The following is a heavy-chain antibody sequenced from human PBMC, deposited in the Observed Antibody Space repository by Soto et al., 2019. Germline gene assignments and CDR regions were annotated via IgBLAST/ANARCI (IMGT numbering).Heavy chain of an antibody. CDR2: IWYDGSNK. J-gene: IGHJ4*02. D-gene: IGHD2-2*01. CDR3: ARSSRAEKGCSSTSCSIPFLDY. Sequence: GGSLRLSCAASGFTFSSYGMHWVRQAPGKGLEWVAVIWYDGSNKYYADPVKGRFTISRDNSKNTLYLQMNSLRAEDTAVYYCARSSRAEKGCSSTSCSIPFLDYWGQGTLVTVSS. V-gene: IGHV3-33*01. CDR1: GFTFSSYG.